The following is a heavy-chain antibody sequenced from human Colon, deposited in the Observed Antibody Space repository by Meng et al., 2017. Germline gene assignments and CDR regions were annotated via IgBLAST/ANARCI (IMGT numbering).Heavy chain of an antibody. Sequence: QVQLGQSGAEVKKPGSPVKVSCKASGGTFSRYAISWVRQAPGQGLEWMGGIIPILGIANYAQKFQGRVTITADKSTSTAYMELSSLRSEDTAVYYCARPASVVYSYGSFDYWGQGTLVTVSS. J-gene: IGHJ4*02. D-gene: IGHD5-18*01. V-gene: IGHV1-69*10. CDR1: GGTFSRYA. CDR2: IIPILGIA. CDR3: ARPASVVYSYGSFDY.